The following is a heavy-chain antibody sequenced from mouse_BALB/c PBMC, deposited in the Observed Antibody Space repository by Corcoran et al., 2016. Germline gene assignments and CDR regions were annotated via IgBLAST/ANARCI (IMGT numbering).Heavy chain of an antibody. CDR1: GYTFTNYG. CDR2: INTYTGEP. V-gene: IGHV9-3-1*01. J-gene: IGHJ4*01. CDR3: AREPYAMDY. D-gene: IGHD6-1*01. Sequence: QIQLVQSGPHLKKPGETVKISCKASGYTFTNYGMNWVKQAPGKGLKWMGWINTYTGEPTYADDFKGRFAFSLETSASTAYLQINNLKNEDTATYFCAREPYAMDYWGQGTSVTVSS.